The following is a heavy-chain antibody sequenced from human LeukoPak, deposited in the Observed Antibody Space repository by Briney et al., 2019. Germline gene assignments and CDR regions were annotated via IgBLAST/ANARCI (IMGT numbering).Heavy chain of an antibody. J-gene: IGHJ4*02. CDR1: GFTFSSYS. D-gene: IGHD3-3*01. CDR3: ARGESITIFGVVISDFDSGSTGLSPY. V-gene: IGHV3-21*01. Sequence: GSLRLSCAASGFTFSSYSMNWVRQAPGKGLEWVSSISSSSSYIYYADSVKGRFTISRDNAKNSLYLQMNSLRAEDTAVYYCARGESITIFGVVISDFDSGSTGLSPYWGQGTLVTVSS. CDR2: ISSSSSYI.